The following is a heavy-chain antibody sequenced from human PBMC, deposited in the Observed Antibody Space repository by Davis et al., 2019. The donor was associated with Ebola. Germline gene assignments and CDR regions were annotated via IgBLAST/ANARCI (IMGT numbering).Heavy chain of an antibody. J-gene: IGHJ5*02. CDR2: ISAGGEIT. CDR1: GFTFSNYA. D-gene: IGHD5/OR15-5a*01. V-gene: IGHV3-23*01. CDR3: AKGRNDRTLMSIYDP. Sequence: GESLKISCAASGFTFSNYAMSWVRQAPGKGLEWVSSISAGGEITYYVDSVRGRFTISRDNSKNSLYLQMDSLRAEDTAIHYCAKGRNDRTLMSIYDPWGRGTQVTVSS.